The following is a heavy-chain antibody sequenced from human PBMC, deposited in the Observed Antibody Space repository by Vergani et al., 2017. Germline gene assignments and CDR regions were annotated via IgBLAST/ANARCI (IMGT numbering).Heavy chain of an antibody. V-gene: IGHV4-39*02. CDR3: ARPVGPSAIADGYHV. D-gene: IGHD3-10*01. Sequence: QLQLQESGPGLVKPSETLSLSFRVSGDSISRSHYYWGFIRQPPGKGLEWIGSISTSGSPYYNPTLKSRLAFSVDTSKNLFSLMLNSVTATDTGMYYCARPVGPSAIADGYHVWGEGTMVTVS. J-gene: IGHJ3*01. CDR1: GDSISRSHYY. CDR2: ISTSGSP.